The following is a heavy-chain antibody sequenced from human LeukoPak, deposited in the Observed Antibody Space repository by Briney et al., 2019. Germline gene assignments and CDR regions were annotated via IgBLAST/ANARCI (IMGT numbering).Heavy chain of an antibody. CDR1: GFSFINSW. CDR2: INPDGSVE. Sequence: PGGSLRLSCAASGFSFINSWMSWVRQAPGKGLEWVALINPDGSVEHYVDAVKGRFTVSRDNAKNSLYLQMNNLRAEDRAVYFCARDPHFGALDYWGPGTLVTVSS. D-gene: IGHD4-17*01. V-gene: IGHV3-7*01. CDR3: ARDPHFGALDY. J-gene: IGHJ4*02.